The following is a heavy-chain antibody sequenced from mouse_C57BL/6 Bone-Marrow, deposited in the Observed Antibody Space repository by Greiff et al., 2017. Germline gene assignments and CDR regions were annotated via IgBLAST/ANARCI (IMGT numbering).Heavy chain of an antibody. Sequence: EVQLKQSGAELVRPGASVKLSCTASGFNIKDDYMHWVKQRPEQGLEWIGWIDPENGDTEYASKFQGKATITADTSSNTAYLQLSSLTSEDTAVYYCTPDYYGSRGNYWGQGTTLTVSS. D-gene: IGHD1-1*01. CDR1: GFNIKDDY. J-gene: IGHJ2*01. CDR2: IDPENGDT. CDR3: TPDYYGSRGNY. V-gene: IGHV14-4*01.